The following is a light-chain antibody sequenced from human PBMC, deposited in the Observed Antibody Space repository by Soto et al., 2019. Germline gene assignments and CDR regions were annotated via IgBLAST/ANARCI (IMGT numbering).Light chain of an antibody. V-gene: IGKV3-20*01. Sequence: ELVLTQSPVTLSLSPGERVTLSCRASQSVRSSYLAWYQQKPGQAPRLLIYGASSRATGIPDRLSGSGSGTDFTLTITRLEPDDFAVYYCQHYDTSLCTFGQGTKLEIK. J-gene: IGKJ2*02. CDR3: QHYDTSLCT. CDR1: QSVRSSY. CDR2: GAS.